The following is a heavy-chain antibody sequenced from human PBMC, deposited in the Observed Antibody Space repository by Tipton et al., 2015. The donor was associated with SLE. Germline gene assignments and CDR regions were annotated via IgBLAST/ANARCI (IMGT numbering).Heavy chain of an antibody. CDR1: GFTLSRNW. J-gene: IGHJ4*02. Sequence: SLRLSCAASGFTLSRNWMHWVRQVPGKGLVWVSRINPDGTTINYADSVRGRFTISRHDAEDTLYLQMSSLRAEDTAVYYCASALMGTTKFWGLGTLVTISS. CDR2: INPDGTTI. V-gene: IGHV3-74*01. CDR3: ASALMGTTKF. D-gene: IGHD2-8*01.